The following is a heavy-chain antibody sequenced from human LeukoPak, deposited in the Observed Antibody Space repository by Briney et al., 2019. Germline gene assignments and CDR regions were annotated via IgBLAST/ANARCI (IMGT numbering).Heavy chain of an antibody. CDR2: IYYSGST. V-gene: IGHV4-61*05. Sequence: SETLSLTCTVSGGSISSSSYYWGWIRQPPGKGLEWIGYIYYSGSTNYNPSLKSRVTISVDTSKNQFSLKLSSVTAADTAVYYCARLGNTDAFDIWGQGTMVTVSS. D-gene: IGHD1-26*01. CDR1: GGSISSSSYY. J-gene: IGHJ3*02. CDR3: ARLGNTDAFDI.